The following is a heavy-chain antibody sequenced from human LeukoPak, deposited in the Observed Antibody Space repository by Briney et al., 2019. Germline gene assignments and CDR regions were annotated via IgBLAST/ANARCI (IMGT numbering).Heavy chain of an antibody. V-gene: IGHV4-61*02. Sequence: SETLSVTCTVSGGSISSGSYYWSWIRQPAGKGLEWIGRIYTSGSTNYNPSLKSRVTISVDTSKNQFSLKLSSVTAADTAVYYCAREAGYSYVTFDYWGQGTLVTVSS. CDR3: AREAGYSYVTFDY. J-gene: IGHJ4*02. CDR1: GGSISSGSYY. D-gene: IGHD5-18*01. CDR2: IYTSGST.